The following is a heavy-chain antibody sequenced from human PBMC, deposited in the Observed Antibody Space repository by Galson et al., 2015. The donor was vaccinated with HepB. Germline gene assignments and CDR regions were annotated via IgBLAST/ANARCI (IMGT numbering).Heavy chain of an antibody. CDR1: GGTFSGYA. J-gene: IGHJ4*02. CDR3: ASAPRGRYQLLCY. D-gene: IGHD2-2*01. CDR2: IIPIFGTA. V-gene: IGHV1-69*13. Sequence: SVKVSCKASGGTFSGYAISWVRQAPGQGLEWMGGIIPIFGTANYAQKFQGRVTITADESTSTAYMELSSLRSEDTAVYYCASAPRGRYQLLCYWGQGTLVTVSS.